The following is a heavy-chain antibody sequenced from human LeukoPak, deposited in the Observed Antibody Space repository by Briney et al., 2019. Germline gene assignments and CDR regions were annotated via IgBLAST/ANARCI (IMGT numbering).Heavy chain of an antibody. D-gene: IGHD6-13*01. J-gene: IGHJ5*02. CDR1: GYTFTSYG. CDR3: ARDGLAAAGSSSNWFDP. CDR2: ISAYNGNT. Sequence: ASVKVSCKASGYTFTSYGISWVRQAPGQGLEWMGWISAYNGNTSYAQKLQGRVTMTTDTSTSTAYMELRSLRSDDTAVYYCARDGLAAAGSSSNWFDPWGQGTLVTVSS. V-gene: IGHV1-18*01.